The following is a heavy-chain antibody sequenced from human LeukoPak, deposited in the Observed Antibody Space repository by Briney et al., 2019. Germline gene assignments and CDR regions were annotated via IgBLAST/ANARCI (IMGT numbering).Heavy chain of an antibody. CDR2: ISSSGSTI. Sequence: GGSLRLSCAASGFTFSSYEMNWVRQAPGKGLEWVSYISSSGSTIYYADSVKGRVTISRDNAKNSLYLQMNSLRAEDTAVYYCARSRYGSYFDYWGQGTLVTVSS. D-gene: IGHD3-10*01. CDR3: ARSRYGSYFDY. V-gene: IGHV3-48*03. J-gene: IGHJ4*02. CDR1: GFTFSSYE.